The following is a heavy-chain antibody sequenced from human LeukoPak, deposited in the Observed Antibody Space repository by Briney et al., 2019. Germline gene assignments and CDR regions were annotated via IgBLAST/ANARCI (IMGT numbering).Heavy chain of an antibody. CDR2: IVVGSGNT. V-gene: IGHV1-58*01. CDR1: GFTFTSSA. CDR3: ARDLGYSSGWYYAFDI. Sequence: VASVKVSCKASGFTFTSSAVQWVRQARGQRLEWIGWIVVGSGNTNYAQKFQERVTITRDMSTSTAYMELSSLRSEDTAVYYCARDLGYSSGWYYAFDIWGQGTMVTVSS. D-gene: IGHD6-19*01. J-gene: IGHJ3*02.